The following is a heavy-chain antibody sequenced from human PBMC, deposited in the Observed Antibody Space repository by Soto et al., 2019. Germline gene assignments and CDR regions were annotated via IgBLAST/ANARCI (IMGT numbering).Heavy chain of an antibody. CDR3: AKAGVIPLPPQVLRFLDGDYFDY. J-gene: IGHJ4*02. CDR2: VSGSGGST. V-gene: IGHV3-23*01. Sequence: PGGSLRLSCAASGFTFDNYGMSWVRQAPGKGLEWVSTVSGSGGSTYYAASVKGRFTISREYSKNTLYLQMNSLRAEDTAVYYCAKAGVIPLPPQVLRFLDGDYFDYWGQGTLVTVSS. D-gene: IGHD3-3*01. CDR1: GFTFDNYG.